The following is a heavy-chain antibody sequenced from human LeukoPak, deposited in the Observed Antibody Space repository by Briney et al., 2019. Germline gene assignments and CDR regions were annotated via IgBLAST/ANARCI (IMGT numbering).Heavy chain of an antibody. V-gene: IGHV3-48*03. CDR3: ARVLNDFWSGYHYYYGMDV. CDR1: GFTFSSYE. J-gene: IGHJ6*02. CDR2: ISSSGSTI. Sequence: PGGSLRLSCAASGFTFSSYEMNWVRQAPGKGLEWVSYISSSGSTIYYADSVKGRFTISRDNAMNSLYLQMNSLRAEDTAVYYCARVLNDFWSGYHYYYGMDVWGQGTTVTVSS. D-gene: IGHD3-3*01.